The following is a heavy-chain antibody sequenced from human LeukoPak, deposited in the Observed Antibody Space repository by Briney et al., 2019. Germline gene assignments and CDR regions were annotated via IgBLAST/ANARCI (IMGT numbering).Heavy chain of an antibody. Sequence: PGGSLRLSCAASGFTFSNYAMNWVRQAPGKGLEWVSSISGSSTDLYYADSVKGRFTISRDNSKNTLYLQMNSLRAEDTAVYYCANYDSSGYSFDYWGQGTLVTVSS. CDR3: ANYDSSGYSFDY. D-gene: IGHD3-22*01. CDR1: GFTFSNYA. V-gene: IGHV3-23*01. J-gene: IGHJ4*02. CDR2: ISGSSTDL.